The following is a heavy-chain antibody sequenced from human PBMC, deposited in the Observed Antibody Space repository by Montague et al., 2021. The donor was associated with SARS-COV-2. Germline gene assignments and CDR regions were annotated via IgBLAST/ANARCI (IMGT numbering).Heavy chain of an antibody. CDR1: GGSISNSY. J-gene: IGHJ4*02. D-gene: IGHD3-22*01. Sequence: SETLSLTCTVSGGSISNSYCDWIWMPQGKGMEWIGIINYSGRTSSYYSPTRRVPISVGTAKNKVPLNLSSVTVADTAVSFCARAGRRSPGTSHLYYYKGMGLWGQGTMVTVSS. V-gene: IGHV4-59*01. CDR3: ARAGRRSPGTSHLYYYKGMGL. CDR2: INYSGRT.